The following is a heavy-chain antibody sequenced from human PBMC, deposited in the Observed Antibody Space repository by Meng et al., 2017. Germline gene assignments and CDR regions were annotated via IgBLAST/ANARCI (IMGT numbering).Heavy chain of an antibody. CDR1: GFTVSSNY. CDR3: ARGGSYYSY. Sequence: GRLWGNGGGLIRPGGSLRLACAASGFTVSSNYMSWVRQAPGKGLEWVSVIYSGGSTYYADSVKGRFTISRDNSKNTLYLQMNSLRAEDTAVYYCARGGSYYSYWGQGTLVTVSS. CDR2: IYSGGST. J-gene: IGHJ4*02. V-gene: IGHV3-53*02. D-gene: IGHD1-26*01.